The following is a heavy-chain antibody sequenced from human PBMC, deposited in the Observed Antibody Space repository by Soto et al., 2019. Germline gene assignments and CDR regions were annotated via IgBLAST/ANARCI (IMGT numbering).Heavy chain of an antibody. CDR3: ARVTDIVVVRNDAFDI. Sequence: APVEVSSKASGGTFSSYSISWVRQAPGQGLEWMGRIIPILGIANYAQKFQGRVTITADKSTSTAYMELSSLRSEDTAVYYCARVTDIVVVRNDAFDIWGQGTMVTVSS. V-gene: IGHV1-69*04. D-gene: IGHD2-21*01. CDR1: GGTFSSYS. J-gene: IGHJ3*02. CDR2: IIPILGIA.